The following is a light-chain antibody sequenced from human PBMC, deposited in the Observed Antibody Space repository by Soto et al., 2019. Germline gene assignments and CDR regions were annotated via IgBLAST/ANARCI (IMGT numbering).Light chain of an antibody. Sequence: QSALTQPASVSGSPGQSITISCTGTTSDVGGYESVSWYQQHPGKAPKLIIYEVNNRPSGVSNRFSASKSADTASLTISGLQAEDEADYYCSSYTTSTTYVFGTGTKLTLL. CDR3: SSYTTSTTYV. CDR2: EVN. CDR1: TSDVGGYES. J-gene: IGLJ1*01. V-gene: IGLV2-14*01.